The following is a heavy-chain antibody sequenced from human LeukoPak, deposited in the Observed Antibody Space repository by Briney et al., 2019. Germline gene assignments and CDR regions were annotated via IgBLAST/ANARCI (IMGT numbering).Heavy chain of an antibody. V-gene: IGHV1-46*01. Sequence: ASVKVSCKASGYTFTSYYMHWVRQAPGRGLEWMGIINPSGGSTSYAQKFQGRVTMTRDTSTSTVYMELSSLRSEDTAVYYCARDKSGSGYYPVWYFDYWGQGTLVTVSS. CDR1: GYTFTSYY. J-gene: IGHJ4*02. CDR2: INPSGGST. CDR3: ARDKSGSGYYPVWYFDY. D-gene: IGHD3-22*01.